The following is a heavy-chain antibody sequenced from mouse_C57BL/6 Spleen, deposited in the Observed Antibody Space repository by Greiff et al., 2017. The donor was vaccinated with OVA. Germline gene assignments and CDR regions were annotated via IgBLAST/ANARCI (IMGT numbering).Heavy chain of an antibody. J-gene: IGHJ2*01. CDR3: AREEKGLLRFFDY. D-gene: IGHD2-3*01. V-gene: IGHV5-6*01. Sequence: EVQLQQSGGDLVKPGGSLKLSCAASGFTFSSYGMSWVRQTPDKRLEWVATISSGGSYTYYPDSVKGRFTISRDNAKNTLYLQMSSLKSEDTAMYYCAREEKGLLRFFDYWGQGTTLTVSS. CDR1: GFTFSSYG. CDR2: ISSGGSYT.